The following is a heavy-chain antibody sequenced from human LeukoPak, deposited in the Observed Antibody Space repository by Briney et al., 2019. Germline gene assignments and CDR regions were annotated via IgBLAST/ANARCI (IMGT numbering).Heavy chain of an antibody. V-gene: IGHV4-31*03. CDR3: ARSGWVRVAPRY. J-gene: IGHJ4*02. Sequence: SQTLSLTCTVSGGTISSGGYYWRWIRQHPGKGLEWIGYIYYSGSTYYNPSLKSRVTISVYTSKNHFSLKLSSVTAADTAVYYCARSGWVRVAPRYWGQGTLVTVSS. CDR2: IYYSGST. D-gene: IGHD3-10*01. CDR1: GGTISSGGYY.